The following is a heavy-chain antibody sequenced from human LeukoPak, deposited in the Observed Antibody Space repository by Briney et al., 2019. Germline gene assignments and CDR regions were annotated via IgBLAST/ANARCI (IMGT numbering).Heavy chain of an antibody. CDR2: IFYSGNT. CDR1: DGSMSPYY. CDR3: ARGAYYYLDV. V-gene: IGHV4-59*01. Sequence: SETLSLTCTVSDGSMSPYYWSWIRQSPGKGLEWIAYIFYSGNTKYNPSLWSRVTISIDTSRNQVFLNLNSVTAADTAVYYCARGAYYYLDVWGKGTTVTVSS. J-gene: IGHJ6*03.